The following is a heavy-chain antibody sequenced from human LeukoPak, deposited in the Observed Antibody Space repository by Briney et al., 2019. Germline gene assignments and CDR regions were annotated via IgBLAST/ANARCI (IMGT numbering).Heavy chain of an antibody. D-gene: IGHD2-21*02. Sequence: PSETLSLTCTVSGGSISSSSYYWGWIRQPPGKGLEWIGSIYYSWSTYYNPSLKSRVTISVDTSKNQFSLKLSSVTAADTAVYYCARTAYCGGDCYSPEYFQHWGQGTLLSVSS. J-gene: IGHJ1*01. CDR2: IYYSWST. V-gene: IGHV4-39*01. CDR1: GGSISSSSYY. CDR3: ARTAYCGGDCYSPEYFQH.